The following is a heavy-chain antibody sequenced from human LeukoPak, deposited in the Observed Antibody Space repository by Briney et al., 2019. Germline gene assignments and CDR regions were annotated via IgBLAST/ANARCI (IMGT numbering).Heavy chain of an antibody. D-gene: IGHD6-19*01. Sequence: GGSLRLSCAASGFTFSSYSMNGVRQAPGKGLEWVSYITSSGTTIHYADSVKGRFTISRDNAKNSLYLQMNSLRAEDTAVYYCARAYSSVASCDYWGQGTLVTVSS. CDR1: GFTFSSYS. J-gene: IGHJ4*02. V-gene: IGHV3-48*04. CDR2: ITSSGTTI. CDR3: ARAYSSVASCDY.